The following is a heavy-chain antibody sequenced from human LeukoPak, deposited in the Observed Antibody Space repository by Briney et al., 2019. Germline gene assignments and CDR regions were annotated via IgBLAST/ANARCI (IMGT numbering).Heavy chain of an antibody. D-gene: IGHD2-2*02. CDR2: IYYDGSA. CDR1: GDSLVSSRYH. V-gene: IGHV4-39*01. J-gene: IGHJ3*02. CDR3: ARNTARPPDSFDI. Sequence: PSETLSLTCTVSGDSLVSSRYHWGWVRQPPGKAPEWIGSIYYDGSAYYNPSLKSRVIIFVDMSKNQFSLRLRSATAADTAMYYCARNTARPPDSFDIWGQGTVVTVSS.